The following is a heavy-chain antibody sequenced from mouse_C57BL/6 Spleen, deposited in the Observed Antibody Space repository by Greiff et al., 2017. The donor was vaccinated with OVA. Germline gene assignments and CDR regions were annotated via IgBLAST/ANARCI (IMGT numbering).Heavy chain of an antibody. D-gene: IGHD1-1*01. CDR2: IYPSDSET. V-gene: IGHV1-61*01. CDR3: ARGRDYGSTF. Sequence: QVQLQQPGAELVRPGSSVKLSCKASGYTFTSYWLDWVKQRPGQGLEWIGNIYPSDSETHYNQKFKDKATLTVDKSSSTAYMQLSSLTSEDSAVYYCARGRDYGSTFWGQGTLVTVSA. CDR1: GYTFTSYW. J-gene: IGHJ3*01.